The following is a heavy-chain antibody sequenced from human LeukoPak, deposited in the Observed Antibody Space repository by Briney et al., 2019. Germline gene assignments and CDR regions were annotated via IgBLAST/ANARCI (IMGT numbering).Heavy chain of an antibody. D-gene: IGHD3-3*01. CDR2: ISAYNGNT. J-gene: IGHJ5*02. Sequence: GASVKVSCKASGYTFTSYGISWVRQAPGQGLEWMGWISAYNGNTNYAQKLQGRVTMTTDTSTSTAYMELRSLRSDDTAVYYCARDDGAGYDFWSGTQGGIDPWGQGTLVTVSS. CDR3: ARDDGAGYDFWSGTQGGIDP. V-gene: IGHV1-18*01. CDR1: GYTFTSYG.